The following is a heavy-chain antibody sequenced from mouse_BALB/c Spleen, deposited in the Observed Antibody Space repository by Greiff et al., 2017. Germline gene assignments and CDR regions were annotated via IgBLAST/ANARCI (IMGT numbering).Heavy chain of an antibody. CDR3: ARDSYDGYYDY. Sequence: QVQLQQSGAELAKPGASVKMSCKASGYTFTSYWMHWVKQRPGQGLEWIGYINPSTGYTEYNQKFKDKATLTADKSSSTAYMQLSSLTSEDSAVYYCARDSYDGYYDYWGQGTTLTVSS. D-gene: IGHD2-3*01. CDR1: GYTFTSYW. CDR2: INPSTGYT. J-gene: IGHJ2*01. V-gene: IGHV1-7*01.